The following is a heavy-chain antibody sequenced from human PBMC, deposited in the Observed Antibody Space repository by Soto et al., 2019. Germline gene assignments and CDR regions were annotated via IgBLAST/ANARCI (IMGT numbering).Heavy chain of an antibody. CDR3: ARHGYYDSSGYDAFEI. V-gene: IGHV4-59*08. CDR2: IYYSGST. J-gene: IGHJ3*02. CDR1: GGSISSYY. Sequence: SETLSLTCTVSGGSISSYYWSWIRQPPGKGLEWIGYIYYSGSTNYNPSLKSRVTISVDTSKNQFSLKLSSVTAADTAVHYCARHGYYDSSGYDAFEIWGQGTMVTVSS. D-gene: IGHD3-22*01.